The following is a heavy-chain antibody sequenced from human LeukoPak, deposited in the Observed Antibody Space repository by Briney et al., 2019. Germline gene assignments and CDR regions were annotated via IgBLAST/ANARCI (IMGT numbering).Heavy chain of an antibody. CDR1: GDSVSTNSAA. J-gene: IGHJ4*02. Sequence: SQTLSLTCAISGDSVSTNSAAWNWMRQSPSRGLVWLGRTYYLSKWYNEYATSVKSRITINPDTSRNHFSLQLNSVSPEDTAVYYCARWQHGPRYFDYWGQGTLVSVSS. D-gene: IGHD5-24*01. V-gene: IGHV6-1*01. CDR3: ARWQHGPRYFDY. CDR2: TYYLSKWYN.